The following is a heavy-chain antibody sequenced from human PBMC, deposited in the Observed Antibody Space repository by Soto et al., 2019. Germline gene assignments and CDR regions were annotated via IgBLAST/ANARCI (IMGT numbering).Heavy chain of an antibody. J-gene: IGHJ6*02. V-gene: IGHV1-46*01. CDR2: INPSGGST. D-gene: IGHD3-22*01. CDR3: AAYYYAGYYYGMDV. CDR1: GYTFTSYY. Sequence: QVQLVQSGAEVKKPGASVKVSCKASGYTFTSYYMHWVRQAPGQGLEWMVIINPSGGSTSYAQKCQGRVTRTRETSTSTVYMELSSLRSEDTAVYYCAAYYYAGYYYGMDVWGQGTTVTVSS.